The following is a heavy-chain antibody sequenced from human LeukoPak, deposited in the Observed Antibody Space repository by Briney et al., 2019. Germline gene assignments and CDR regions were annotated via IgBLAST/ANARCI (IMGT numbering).Heavy chain of an antibody. D-gene: IGHD2-21*02. Sequence: PGGSLRLSCAASGFTFSNYWMHWVRQVPGKGLVWVSRISTDGRSATYADSVRGRFSISRDNTKNTLYLQMNSLGAEDTAVFYCARATYCGVGCYKGFDYWGQGALVTVSS. CDR3: ARATYCGVGCYKGFDY. CDR1: GFTFSNYW. CDR2: ISTDGRSA. V-gene: IGHV3-74*01. J-gene: IGHJ4*02.